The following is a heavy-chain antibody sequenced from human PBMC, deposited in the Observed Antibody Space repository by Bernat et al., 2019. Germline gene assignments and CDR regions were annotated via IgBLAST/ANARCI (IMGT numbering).Heavy chain of an antibody. CDR2: TSYDGSNK. V-gene: IGHV3-30*01. J-gene: IGHJ4*02. CDR3: ARAYYDILTSVDY. CDR1: GFTFSNYA. Sequence: QVQLVESGGGVVQPGRSLRLSCAASGFTFSNYAMHWVRQAPGKGLEWVAVTSYDGSNKYYADSVKGRFTISRDNSKNTLYLQMNSLRAEDTAVYYCARAYYDILTSVDYWGQGTLVTVSS. D-gene: IGHD3-9*01.